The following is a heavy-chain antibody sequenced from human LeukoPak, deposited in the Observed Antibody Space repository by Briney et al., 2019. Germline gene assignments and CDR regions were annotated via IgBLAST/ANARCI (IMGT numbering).Heavy chain of an antibody. D-gene: IGHD5-18*01. CDR3: ARGSSGYSYGYAVDY. V-gene: IGHV1-18*04. CDR2: ISAYNGNT. J-gene: IGHJ4*02. CDR1: GYTFTSYG. Sequence: AASVKVSCKASGYTFTSYGISRVRQAPGQGLEWMEWISAYNGNTNYAQKLQGRVTMTTDTSTSTAYMELRSLRSDDTAVYYCARGSSGYSYGYAVDYWGQGTLVTVSS.